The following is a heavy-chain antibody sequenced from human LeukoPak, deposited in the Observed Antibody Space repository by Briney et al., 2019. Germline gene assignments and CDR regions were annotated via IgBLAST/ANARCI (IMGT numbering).Heavy chain of an antibody. J-gene: IGHJ4*02. V-gene: IGHV4-39*01. CDR2: IYYSGST. CDR1: GGSISSSSYY. CDR3: ARLSNGGSDY. D-gene: IGHD4-23*01. Sequence: SETLSLTCTVSGGSISSSSYYWGWIRQPPGKGLEWIGSIYYSGSTYYNPSLKSRVTISVDTSKNQFSLKLSSVTAADTAVYYCARLSNGGSDYWGQGTLVTVPS.